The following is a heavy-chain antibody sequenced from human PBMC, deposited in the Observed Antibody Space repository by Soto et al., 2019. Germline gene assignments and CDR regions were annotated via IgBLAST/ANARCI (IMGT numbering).Heavy chain of an antibody. V-gene: IGHV4-31*03. D-gene: IGHD1-26*01. CDR3: ATENTTLYYWFDA. Sequence: PSETLSLTCTVSGGSISSGGYYWSWIRQHPGKGLEWIGYIYYSGSTYYNPSLKSRVTISVDTSKNQFSRKLSSVPAPDTAVYYCATENTTLYYWFDAWGHGTLFTVSS. CDR2: IYYSGST. J-gene: IGHJ5*01. CDR1: GGSISSGGYY.